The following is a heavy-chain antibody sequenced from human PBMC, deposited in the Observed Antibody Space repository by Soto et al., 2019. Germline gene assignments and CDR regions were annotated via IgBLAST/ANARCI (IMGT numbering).Heavy chain of an antibody. CDR3: ARGRVASIGYGMDV. J-gene: IGHJ6*02. Sequence: QVQLVQSGAEVKKPGSSVKVSCKASGGIFSSYGINWVRQAPGQGLEWMGGIIPLFGKTFYAGGVQGRVFISADRSANTADMDLSGLKSEDTAVQYCARGRVASIGYGMDVWGQGTTVSVAS. D-gene: IGHD5-12*01. CDR1: GGIFSSYG. CDR2: IIPLFGKT. V-gene: IGHV1-69*06.